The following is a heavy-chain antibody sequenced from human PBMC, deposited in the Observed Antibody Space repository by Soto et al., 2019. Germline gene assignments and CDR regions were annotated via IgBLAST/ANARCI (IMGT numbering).Heavy chain of an antibody. CDR1: GFTFSSYG. J-gene: IGHJ1*01. CDR3: AKDPEDGDYEQYFQH. CDR2: ISYDGSNK. Sequence: VQLVESGGGVVQPGRSLRLSCAASGFTFSSYGMHWVRQAPGKGLEWVAVISYDGSNKYYADSVKGRFTISRDNSKNTLYVQMNSLRAEDTAVYYCAKDPEDGDYEQYFQHWGQGTLVTVSS. D-gene: IGHD4-17*01. V-gene: IGHV3-30*18.